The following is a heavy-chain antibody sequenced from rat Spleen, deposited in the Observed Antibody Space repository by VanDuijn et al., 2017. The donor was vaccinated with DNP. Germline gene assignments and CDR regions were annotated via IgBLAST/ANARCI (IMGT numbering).Heavy chain of an antibody. J-gene: IGHJ2*01. Sequence: EVQLVESGGGLVQPGGSLKLSCAASGFAFSDYYMAWVRQAPTKGLEWVAYIRYDGGSIHYGDSGKGRFTIFRDNAKSTLYLQMNSLRSEDMATYYCVRWYNSGYYFDYWGQGVMVTVSS. V-gene: IGHV5-22*01. CDR3: VRWYNSGYYFDY. CDR2: IRYDGGSI. D-gene: IGHD4-3*01. CDR1: GFAFSDYY.